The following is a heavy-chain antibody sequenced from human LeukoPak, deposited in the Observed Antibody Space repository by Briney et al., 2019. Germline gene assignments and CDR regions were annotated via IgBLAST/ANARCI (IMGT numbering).Heavy chain of an antibody. J-gene: IGHJ5*02. V-gene: IGHV1-2*02. D-gene: IGHD2-21*01. CDR3: ARADRLDGGPYLIGP. CDR2: INPNSGGT. CDR1: GYSFTDYY. Sequence: ASVKVSCKTSGYSFTDYYMHWVRQAPGQGLEWMGWINPNSGGTSSAQKFQGRITMTRDTSITTVYMEVSWLTSDDTAIYYCARADRLDGGPYLIGPWGQGTLVTVSS.